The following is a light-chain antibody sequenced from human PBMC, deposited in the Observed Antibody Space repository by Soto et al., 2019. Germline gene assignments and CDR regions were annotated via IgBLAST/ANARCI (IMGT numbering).Light chain of an antibody. J-gene: IGKJ3*01. CDR1: QSISSW. CDR2: KAS. V-gene: IGKV1-5*03. CDR3: QQYNSYST. Sequence: DIQMTQSPSTLSASVGDRVTITCRASQSISSWLAWYQQKPGKAPKLLIYKASSLESGVPSRFSGSGSGTDFTLTISSLQPDDFATYYCQQYNSYSTFGPETKVDIK.